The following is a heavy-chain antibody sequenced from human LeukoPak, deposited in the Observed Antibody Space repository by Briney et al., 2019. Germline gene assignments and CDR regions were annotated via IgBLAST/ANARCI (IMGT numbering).Heavy chain of an antibody. CDR3: ARGRNVPSATWYYYYYMDV. V-gene: IGHV4-34*01. D-gene: IGHD3-16*01. CDR2: INYSGTT. J-gene: IGHJ6*03. CDR1: GESFSGHY. Sequence: PSETLSLTCGVSGESFSGHYWIWIRQPPGKGLEWIGEINYSGTTNYNPSLKSRVALSVDTSKNQFSLTLNAMTAADTAVYYCARGRNVPSATWYYYYYMDVWGNGATVTVSS.